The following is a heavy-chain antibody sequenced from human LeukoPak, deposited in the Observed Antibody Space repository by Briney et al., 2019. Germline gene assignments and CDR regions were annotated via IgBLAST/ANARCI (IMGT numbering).Heavy chain of an antibody. CDR1: GFTFSSYG. CDR2: ISGSGGST. CDR3: AKELGYYYDSSGYSNGYFDY. Sequence: GGSLRLSCAASGFTFSSYGMSWVRQAPGKGLEWVSAISGSGGSTYYADSVKGRFTISRDNSKNTLYLQMNSLRAEDTAVYYCAKELGYYYDSSGYSNGYFDYWGQGTLVTVSS. V-gene: IGHV3-23*01. J-gene: IGHJ4*02. D-gene: IGHD3-22*01.